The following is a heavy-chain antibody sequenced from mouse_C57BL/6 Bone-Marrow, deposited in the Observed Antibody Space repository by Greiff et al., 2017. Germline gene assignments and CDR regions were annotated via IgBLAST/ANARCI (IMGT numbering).Heavy chain of an antibody. CDR2: IYPGSGST. D-gene: IGHD2-5*01. Sequence: QVQLQQPGAELVKPGASVKMSCKASGYTFTSYWITWVKQRPGQGLEWIGDIYPGSGSTNYNEKFKSKCTLTVDTSSSAAYMQLSSLTSEDSAVYYCARPYYSNYWYFDVWGTGTTVTVSS. CDR3: ARPYYSNYWYFDV. V-gene: IGHV1-55*01. J-gene: IGHJ1*03. CDR1: GYTFTSYW.